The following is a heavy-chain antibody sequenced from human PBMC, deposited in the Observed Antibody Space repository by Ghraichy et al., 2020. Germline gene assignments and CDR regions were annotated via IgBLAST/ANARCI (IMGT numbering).Heavy chain of an antibody. V-gene: IGHV3-11*01. J-gene: IGHJ6*02. CDR2: ISSSGSTI. Sequence: GESLRLSCAASGFTFSDYYMSWIRQAPGKGLEWVSYISSSGSTIYYADSVKGRFTISRDNAKNSLYLQMNSLRAEDTAVYYCARDFGPGTAAAGYYYYGMDVWGQGTTVTVSS. CDR3: ARDFGPGTAAAGYYYYGMDV. CDR1: GFTFSDYY. D-gene: IGHD6-13*01.